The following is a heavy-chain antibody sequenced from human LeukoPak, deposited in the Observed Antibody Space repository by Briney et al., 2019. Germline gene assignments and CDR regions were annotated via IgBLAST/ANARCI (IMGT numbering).Heavy chain of an antibody. V-gene: IGHV4-34*01. J-gene: IGHJ4*02. D-gene: IGHD5-12*01. CDR3: ATTPGSGYD. CDR1: GGSFSGYY. Sequence: SEALSLTCAVYGGSFSGYYWSWISQPPGKGLEWIGEINHSGSTNYNPSLKSRVTISVDTSKNQFSLKLSSVTAADTAVYYCATTPGSGYDWGRGTLVTVSS. CDR2: INHSGST.